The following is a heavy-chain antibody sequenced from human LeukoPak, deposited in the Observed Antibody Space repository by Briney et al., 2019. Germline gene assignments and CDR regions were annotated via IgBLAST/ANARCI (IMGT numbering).Heavy chain of an antibody. D-gene: IGHD2-2*02. Sequence: GGSLRLTCAASGFTFSSYAMHRVRQAPGKGLEWVAVISYDGSNKYYADSVKGRFTISRDNSKNTLYLQMNSLRAEDTAVYYCARDPAAIENYYVYYSGQGTLVTVSS. V-gene: IGHV3-30-3*01. CDR1: GFTFSSYA. J-gene: IGHJ4*02. CDR2: ISYDGSNK. CDR3: ARDPAAIENYYVYY.